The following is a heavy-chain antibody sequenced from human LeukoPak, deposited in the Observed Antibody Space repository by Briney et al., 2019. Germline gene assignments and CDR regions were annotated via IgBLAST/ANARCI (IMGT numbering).Heavy chain of an antibody. D-gene: IGHD1-14*01. CDR2: IYYSGST. V-gene: IGHV4-30-4*01. CDR3: ARDLRDHDAFDX. Sequence: SETLSLTCTVSGGPISSFYGSWIRQPPGKGLEWIGYIYYSGSTYYNPSLKSRVTISVDTSKNQFSLKLSSVTAADTAVYYCARDLRDHDAFDXXXXXXMVTVSS. CDR1: GGPISSFY. J-gene: IGHJ3*02.